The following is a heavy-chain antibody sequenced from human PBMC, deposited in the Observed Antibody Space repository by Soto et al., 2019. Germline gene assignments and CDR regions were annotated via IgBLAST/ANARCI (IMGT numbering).Heavy chain of an antibody. CDR3: ARPAGHYYYYMDV. CDR2: IWHDGSEK. Sequence: QEQLVESGGGVVQSGRSLRLSCAASGFIFSTYGMHWVRQAPGKGLEWVALIWHDGSEKYYADSVKGRFTITRDNSKXXXXXXXXXXXXXXXAVYFCARPAGHYYYYMDVWGIGTTVTVSS. V-gene: IGHV3-33*01. J-gene: IGHJ6*03. D-gene: IGHD2-8*01. CDR1: GFIFSTYG.